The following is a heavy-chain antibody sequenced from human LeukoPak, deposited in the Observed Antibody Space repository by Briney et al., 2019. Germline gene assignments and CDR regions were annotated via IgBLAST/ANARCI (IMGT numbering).Heavy chain of an antibody. CDR3: AKDRSGTGNDAFDI. CDR1: GFRFSSYS. V-gene: IGHV3-48*04. Sequence: GGSLRLSCAASGFRFSSYSMNWVRQAPGKGLEWVSYISHTGSTMSYADSVKGRFTISRDNARNSLHLQMNSLRAEDTAVYYCAKDRSGTGNDAFDIWGQGTMVTVSS. D-gene: IGHD3-10*01. J-gene: IGHJ3*02. CDR2: ISHTGSTM.